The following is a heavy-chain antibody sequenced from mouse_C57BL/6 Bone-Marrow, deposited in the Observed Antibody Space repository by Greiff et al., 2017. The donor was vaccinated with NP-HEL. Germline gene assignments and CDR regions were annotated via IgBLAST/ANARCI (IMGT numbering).Heavy chain of an antibody. V-gene: IGHV1-80*01. CDR1: GYAFSSYW. D-gene: IGHD1-1*01. J-gene: IGHJ3*01. Sequence: VKLQESGAELVKPGASVKISCKASGYAFSSYWMNWVKQRPGKGLEWIGQIYPGDGDTNYNGKFKGKATLTADKSSSTAYMQLSSLTSEDSAVYFCARRDYGSSAWFAYWGQGTLVTVSA. CDR3: ARRDYGSSAWFAY. CDR2: IYPGDGDT.